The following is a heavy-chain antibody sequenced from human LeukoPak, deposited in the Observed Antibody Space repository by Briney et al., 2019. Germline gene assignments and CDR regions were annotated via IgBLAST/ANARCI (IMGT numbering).Heavy chain of an antibody. V-gene: IGHV4-34*01. CDR2: INHSGST. CDR1: GGSFSGYY. Sequence: PSETLSLTCAVYGGSFSGYYWSWIRQPPGKGLEWIGEINHSGSTNYNPSLKSRVTISVDTSKNQFSLKLSSVTAADTAVYYCASVRAAAGWYYFDYWGQGTLVTVSS. CDR3: ASVRAAAGWYYFDY. D-gene: IGHD6-13*01. J-gene: IGHJ4*02.